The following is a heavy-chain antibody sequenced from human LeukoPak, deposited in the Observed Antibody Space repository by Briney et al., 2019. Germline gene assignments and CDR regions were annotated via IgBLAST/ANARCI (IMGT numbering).Heavy chain of an antibody. V-gene: IGHV3-21*01. D-gene: IGHD1-26*01. CDR1: GFTFSSYS. CDR3: ARGEWELLGFDY. CDR2: ISSSSSYI. J-gene: IGHJ4*02. Sequence: PGGSLRLSWAAAGFTFSSYSMNWVRQAPGKGLEWVSSISSSSSYIYYADPVKGRFTISRDNAKNSLYLQMNSLRAEDTAVYYCARGEWELLGFDYWGQGTLVTVSS.